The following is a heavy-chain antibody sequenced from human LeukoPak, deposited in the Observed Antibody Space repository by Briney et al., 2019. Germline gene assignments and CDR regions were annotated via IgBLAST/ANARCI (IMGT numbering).Heavy chain of an antibody. Sequence: TASETLSLTCTVSGGSISSSSYYWGWIRQPPGKGLEWIGSIYYSGGTYYNPSLKSRVTISVDTSKNQFSLKLSSVTAADTGVYYCARLIPGQAPYYFYYIDVWGKGTTVTVSS. V-gene: IGHV4-39*01. D-gene: IGHD2-21*01. CDR1: GGSISSSSYY. CDR3: ARLIPGQAPYYFYYIDV. CDR2: IYYSGGT. J-gene: IGHJ6*03.